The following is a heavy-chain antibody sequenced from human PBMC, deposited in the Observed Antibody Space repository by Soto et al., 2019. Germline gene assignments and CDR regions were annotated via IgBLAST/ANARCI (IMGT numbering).Heavy chain of an antibody. D-gene: IGHD5-12*01. J-gene: IGHJ4*02. CDR2: INHSGST. V-gene: IGHV4-34*01. CDR3: AREGYDYSNFDY. CDR1: GGSFSGYY. Sequence: PSETLSLTCAVYGGSFSGYYWSWIRQPPGKGLEWIGEINHSGSTNYNPSLKSRVTISVDTSKNQFSLKLSSVTAADTAVYYCAREGYDYSNFDYWGQGTLVTVSS.